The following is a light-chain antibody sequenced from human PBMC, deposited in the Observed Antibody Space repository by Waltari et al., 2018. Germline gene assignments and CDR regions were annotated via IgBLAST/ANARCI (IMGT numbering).Light chain of an antibody. Sequence: DVVMTQSPLSLPVTLGQPASISCWSSESLLYIDGNTYLSWFHQRPGQSPRRLIYEVSNRDSGVPDRFSGSGSGTDFTLKISRVEAEDVGVYYCMQGTAWPWTFGQGTEVEIK. CDR2: EVS. CDR3: MQGTAWPWT. J-gene: IGKJ1*01. CDR1: ESLLYIDGNTY. V-gene: IGKV2-30*01.